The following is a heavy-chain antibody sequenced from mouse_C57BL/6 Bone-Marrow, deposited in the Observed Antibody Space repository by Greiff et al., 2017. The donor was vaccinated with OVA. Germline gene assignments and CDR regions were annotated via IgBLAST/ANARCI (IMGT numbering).Heavy chain of an antibody. CDR2: INPNNGGT. CDR1: GYTFTDYY. CDR3: ARSLGYAMDY. Sequence: VQLQQSGPELVKPGASVKISCKASGYTFTDYYMNWVKQSHGKSLEWIGDINPNNGGTSYNQKFKGKATLTVDKSSSTAYMELRSLTSEDSAGYYCARSLGYAMDYWGQGTTVTVSS. V-gene: IGHV1-26*01. D-gene: IGHD3-3*01. J-gene: IGHJ4*01.